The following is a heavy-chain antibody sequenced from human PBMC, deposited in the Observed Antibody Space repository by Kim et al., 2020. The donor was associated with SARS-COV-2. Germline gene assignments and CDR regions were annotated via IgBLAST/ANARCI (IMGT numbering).Heavy chain of an antibody. J-gene: IGHJ4*02. CDR3: ATYDGGGGSLY. CDR2: IWYDGSNE. Sequence: GGSLRLSCAASGFTFSQYGMYWVRQAPGKGLECVAVIWYDGSNEKYPDSVKGRFTISRDNSKSMLDLQMSSLRAEDTATYYCATYDGGGGSLYWGPGT. V-gene: IGHV3-33*07. D-gene: IGHD3-10*01. CDR1: GFTFSQYG.